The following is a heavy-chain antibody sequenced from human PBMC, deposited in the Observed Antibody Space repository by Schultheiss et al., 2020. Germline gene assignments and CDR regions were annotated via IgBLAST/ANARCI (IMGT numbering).Heavy chain of an antibody. CDR1: GGSFSGYY. D-gene: IGHD6-6*01. CDR2: INHSGST. V-gene: IGHV4-34*01. CDR3: ARAQYSSSSRLYFAF. J-gene: IGHJ2*01. Sequence: SETLSLTCAVYGGSFSGYYWSWIRQPPGKGLEWIGEINHSGSTNYNPSLKSRVTISVDTSKIQFSLKLRSVTAADTAIYYCARAQYSSSSRLYFAFWGRGTLVTVSS.